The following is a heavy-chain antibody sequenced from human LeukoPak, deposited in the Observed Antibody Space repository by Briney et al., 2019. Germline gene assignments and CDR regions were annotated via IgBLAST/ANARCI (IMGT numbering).Heavy chain of an antibody. J-gene: IGHJ6*02. CDR2: IIPIFGTA. V-gene: IGHV1-69*13. D-gene: IGHD2-15*01. CDR3: ARDACSGGSCYYYGMDV. Sequence: SVKVSCKASGGTFSSYAISWVRQAPGQGLEWMGGIIPIFGTANYAQKFQGRVTITADESTSTAYMELSSLRSEDTAVYYRARDACSGGSCYYYGMDVWGQGTTVTVSS. CDR1: GGTFSSYA.